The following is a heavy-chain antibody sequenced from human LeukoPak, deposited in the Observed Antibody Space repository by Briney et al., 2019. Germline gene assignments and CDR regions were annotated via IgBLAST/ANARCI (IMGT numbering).Heavy chain of an antibody. J-gene: IGHJ6*02. CDR3: ARGVTTAQGSYYFGMDV. CDR2: INHSGST. D-gene: IGHD4-4*01. CDR1: GGSFSDYY. Sequence: SETLSLTCAVDGGSFSDYYWSWIRQPPGKGLEWIGDINHSGSTNYNPPLKSRVTISVDRSKNQFSLKLSSVIAADTAVYYCARGVTTAQGSYYFGMDVWGQGTTVTVSS. V-gene: IGHV4-34*01.